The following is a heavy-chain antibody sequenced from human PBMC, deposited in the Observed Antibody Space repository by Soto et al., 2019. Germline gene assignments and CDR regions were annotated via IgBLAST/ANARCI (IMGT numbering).Heavy chain of an antibody. D-gene: IGHD3-3*01. CDR3: ARLPTYDFSSGYSFDM. Sequence: GESLKSCCHGSGYSFTSYWIGWVRQMPGKGLGLMGIIYPGDSDTRYSPSFQGQVTISADKSSSTAYLQWSSLKASDTAMYYCARLPTYDFSSGYSFDMWGQRRMVNVSS. CDR2: IYPGDSDT. V-gene: IGHV5-51*01. CDR1: GYSFTSYW. J-gene: IGHJ3*02.